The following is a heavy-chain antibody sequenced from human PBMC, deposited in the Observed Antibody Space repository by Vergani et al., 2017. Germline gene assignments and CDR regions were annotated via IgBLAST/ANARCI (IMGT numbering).Heavy chain of an antibody. CDR2: IYYSGST. Sequence: QVQLQESGPGLVKPSQTLSLTCTVSGGPISRGDYYWSWIRQPPGKGLEWIGYIYYSGSTYYNPSLKSRVTISVDTSKNQFSLKLSSVTAADTAVYYCSRADRAVVTQPLDYWGQGTLVTVSS. D-gene: IGHD4-23*01. CDR1: GGPISRGDYY. CDR3: SRADRAVVTQPLDY. V-gene: IGHV4-30-4*08. J-gene: IGHJ4*02.